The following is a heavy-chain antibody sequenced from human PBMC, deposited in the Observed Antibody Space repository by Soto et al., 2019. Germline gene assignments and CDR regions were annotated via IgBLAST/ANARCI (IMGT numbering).Heavy chain of an antibody. V-gene: IGHV3-9*01. D-gene: IGHD6-19*01. CDR3: AKDMRSGVAGPADY. CDR1: GFTFDDYA. Sequence: GGSLRLSCAASGFTFDDYAMHWVRQAPGKGLEWVSGISWNSGSIGYADSVKGRFTISRDNAKNSLYLQMNSLRAEDTALYYCAKDMRSGVAGPADYWGQGTLVTVSS. CDR2: ISWNSGSI. J-gene: IGHJ4*02.